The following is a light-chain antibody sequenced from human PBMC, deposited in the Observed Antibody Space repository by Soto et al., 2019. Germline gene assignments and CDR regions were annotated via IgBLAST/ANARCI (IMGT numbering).Light chain of an antibody. Sequence: QSALTKPRSVSGSPGQSVTISCTGTSSDVGGYKYVSWYHQHAGKAPKLMMYDVSTRPSGVPDRFSGSKSGNTASLTISGLQAEDEADYYCCSYAGSYTVVFGGGTKLTVL. V-gene: IGLV2-11*01. CDR1: SSDVGGYKY. CDR3: CSYAGSYTVV. CDR2: DVS. J-gene: IGLJ2*01.